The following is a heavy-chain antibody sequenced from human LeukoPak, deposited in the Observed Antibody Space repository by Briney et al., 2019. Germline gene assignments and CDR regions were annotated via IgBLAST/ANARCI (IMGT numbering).Heavy chain of an antibody. CDR1: GYTFAGYY. D-gene: IGHD3-22*01. V-gene: IGHV1-2*02. Sequence: GASVKVSCKASGYTFAGYYMHWVRQAPGQGLEWMGWINPNSGGTNYAQKFQGRVTMTRDTSISTAYMELSRLRSDDTAVYYCAGTDPHYYDSSGYSGPPFGNYHYYYGMDVWGQGTTVTVSS. J-gene: IGHJ6*02. CDR2: INPNSGGT. CDR3: AGTDPHYYDSSGYSGPPFGNYHYYYGMDV.